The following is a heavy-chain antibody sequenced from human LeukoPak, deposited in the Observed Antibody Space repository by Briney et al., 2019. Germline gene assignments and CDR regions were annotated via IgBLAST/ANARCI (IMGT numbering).Heavy chain of an antibody. CDR2: ISSGSSI. CDR3: ARLSEMLRGPEVIYYFEH. CDR1: GFTFSTYS. V-gene: IGHV3-48*04. D-gene: IGHD3-10*01. Sequence: GGSLRLSCAASGFTFSTYSMNWVRQPPGKGLEWVSHISSGSSIYYGDSVKGRFTISRDNAKNSVYLQMNSLRAEDTAVYYCARLSEMLRGPEVIYYFEHWGQGTLVTVSS. J-gene: IGHJ4*02.